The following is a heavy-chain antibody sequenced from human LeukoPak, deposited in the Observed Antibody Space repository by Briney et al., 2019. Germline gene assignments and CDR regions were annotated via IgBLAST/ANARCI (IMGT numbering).Heavy chain of an antibody. D-gene: IGHD2-2*02. J-gene: IGHJ4*02. CDR1: GYSICSGYY. CDR3: ASHPPRHIVVVPAAIPY. Sequence: PSETLSLTCSVSGYSICSGYYWGWIRQPPGKGLEWIGSIDDSGSTSYNPSLKRRVTISVDTSKNHFSLKLSPVTAADTAVYYCASHPPRHIVVVPAAIPYWGQGTLVTVPS. V-gene: IGHV4-38-2*01. CDR2: IDDSGST.